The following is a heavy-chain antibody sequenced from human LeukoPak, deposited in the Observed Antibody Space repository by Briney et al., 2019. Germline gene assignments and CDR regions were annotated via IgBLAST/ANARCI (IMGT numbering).Heavy chain of an antibody. V-gene: IGHV3-74*01. Sequence: PGGSLRLSCAASGFIFNNYWMHWVRQAPGKGLVRVSRINSDGSSRNYADSVKGRFTISRDNAKNTLYLQMNSLRAEDTAVYYCASASSHRIAAGGDYWGQGTLVTVSS. J-gene: IGHJ4*02. CDR1: GFIFNNYW. CDR2: INSDGSSR. D-gene: IGHD6-13*01. CDR3: ASASSHRIAAGGDY.